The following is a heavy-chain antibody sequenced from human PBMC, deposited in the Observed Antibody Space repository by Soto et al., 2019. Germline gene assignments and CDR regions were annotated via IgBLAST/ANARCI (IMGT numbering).Heavy chain of an antibody. V-gene: IGHV1-69*02. CDR3: ATYCSSTSCSHY. Sequence: QVQLVQSGAEVKKPGSSVKVSCKASGGTFSSYTISWVRQAPGQGLEWMGRIIPILGIANYAQKFQGRVTITADKSTSTAYMELSSLRSEDTAVYYCATYCSSTSCSHYWGQGTLVTVSS. J-gene: IGHJ4*02. CDR1: GGTFSSYT. D-gene: IGHD2-2*01. CDR2: IIPILGIA.